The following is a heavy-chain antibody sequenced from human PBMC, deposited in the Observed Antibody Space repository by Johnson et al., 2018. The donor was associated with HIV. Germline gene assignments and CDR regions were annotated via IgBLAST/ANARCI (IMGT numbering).Heavy chain of an antibody. D-gene: IGHD2-21*02. CDR2: IKQDGSEK. Sequence: VQLVESGGGLVQPGGSLRLSCAASGFTFSSYWMSWVRQAPGKGLEWVAYIKQDGSEKYYVDSVKGRFTISRDNAKNSLYLQMNSLRAEDTAVYYCAREAYCGGDCHDDAFDIWGQGTMVTVSS. CDR1: GFTFSSYW. V-gene: IGHV3-7*01. J-gene: IGHJ3*02. CDR3: AREAYCGGDCHDDAFDI.